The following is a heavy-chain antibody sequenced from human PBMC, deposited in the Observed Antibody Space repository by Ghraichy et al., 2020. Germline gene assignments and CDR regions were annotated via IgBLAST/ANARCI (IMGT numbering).Heavy chain of an antibody. D-gene: IGHD6-19*01. CDR2: ISSNGGST. CDR3: ARVVSSGWYYFDY. CDR1: GFTFSSYA. Sequence: LPLTCAASGFTFSSYAMHWVRQAPGKGLEYVSAISSNGGSTYYANSVKGRFTISRDNSKNTLYLQMGSLRAEDMAVYYCARVVSSGWYYFDYWGQGTLVTVSS. V-gene: IGHV3-64*01. J-gene: IGHJ4*02.